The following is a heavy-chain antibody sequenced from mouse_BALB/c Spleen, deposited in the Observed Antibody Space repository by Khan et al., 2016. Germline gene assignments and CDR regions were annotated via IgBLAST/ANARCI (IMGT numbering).Heavy chain of an antibody. D-gene: IGHD2-14*01. J-gene: IGHJ2*01. V-gene: IGHV9-2-1*01. CDR2: INTETGEP. Sequence: QIQLVQSGPELKKPGETFKISCKASGYTFTDYSMHWVKQAPGKGLKWMGWINTETGEPTYADDFKGRFAFSLETSASTAYLQINNHKNEDTATYYCARKRGNYRYDYWGQGTTLTVSS. CDR1: GYTFTDYS. CDR3: ARKRGNYRYDY.